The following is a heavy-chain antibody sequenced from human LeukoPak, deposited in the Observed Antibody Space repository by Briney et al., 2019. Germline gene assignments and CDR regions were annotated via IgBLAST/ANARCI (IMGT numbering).Heavy chain of an antibody. J-gene: IGHJ6*02. Sequence: SETLSLTCTVSGGSISTYYWSWLRQSPGKGLDWIGYIHDTGSTNYNPSLKSRVSISVDRPKSQFSLHLSSVTAADTAVYFCARVEPYSYYFGMDVWGRGTTVTVSS. D-gene: IGHD1-26*01. CDR2: IHDTGST. V-gene: IGHV4-59*08. CDR3: ARVEPYSYYFGMDV. CDR1: GGSISTYY.